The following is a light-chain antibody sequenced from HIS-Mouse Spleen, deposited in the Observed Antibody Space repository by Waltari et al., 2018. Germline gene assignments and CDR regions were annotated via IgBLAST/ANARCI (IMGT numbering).Light chain of an antibody. CDR1: SSDVGGYNY. CDR2: DVS. Sequence: QSALTQPRSVSGSPGQSVTIPCTGPSSDVGGYNYFSWYQQHPGKAPKLMIYDVSKRPSGVPDRFSGSKSGNTASLTISGLQAEDEADYYCCSYAGSYTLVFGGGTKLTVL. J-gene: IGLJ2*01. CDR3: CSYAGSYTLV. V-gene: IGLV2-11*01.